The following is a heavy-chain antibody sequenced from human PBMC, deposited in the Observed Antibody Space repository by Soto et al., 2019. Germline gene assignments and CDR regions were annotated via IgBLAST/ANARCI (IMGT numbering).Heavy chain of an antibody. CDR1: GGSISSYY. CDR2: IYYSGST. CDR3: ARWVSSSSFFDYFYMDV. D-gene: IGHD6-6*01. J-gene: IGHJ6*03. Sequence: SETLSLTCTVSGGSISSYYWSWIRQPPGKGLEWIGYIYYSGSTNYNPSLKSRVTISVDTSKNQFSLKLSPVTAADTAVYYCARWVSSSSFFDYFYMDVWGKGTTVTVSS. V-gene: IGHV4-59*01.